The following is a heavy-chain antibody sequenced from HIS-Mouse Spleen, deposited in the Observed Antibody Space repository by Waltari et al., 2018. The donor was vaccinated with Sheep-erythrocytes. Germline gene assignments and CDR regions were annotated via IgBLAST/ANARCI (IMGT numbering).Heavy chain of an antibody. Sequence: QVQLQESGPGLVKPSQTLSLTCTVSGGSISRGCYYWSWIRQHPGKGLEWIGYIYYSGRTYYNPSLKSRVTISVDTSKNQFSLKLSSVTAADTAVYYCARALIITMVRGVTSNWFDPWGQGTLVTVSS. V-gene: IGHV4-31*03. CDR1: GGSISRGCYY. CDR2: IYYSGRT. D-gene: IGHD3-10*01. CDR3: ARALIITMVRGVTSNWFDP. J-gene: IGHJ5*02.